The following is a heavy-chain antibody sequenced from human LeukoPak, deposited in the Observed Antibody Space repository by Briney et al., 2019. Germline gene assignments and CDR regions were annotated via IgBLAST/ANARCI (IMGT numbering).Heavy chain of an antibody. V-gene: IGHV1-69*08. CDR1: GGTFNSYS. CDR3: ARDRSGSNWYSDY. D-gene: IGHD6-13*01. J-gene: IGHJ4*02. CDR2: IIPVLGTA. Sequence: GASVKVSCKASGGTFNSYSISWVRQAPGQGLEWMGRIIPVLGTADYAQKFQGRVTITADRSTTTAYLELSSLISDDTAVYFCARDRSGSNWYSDYWGQGTLVTASS.